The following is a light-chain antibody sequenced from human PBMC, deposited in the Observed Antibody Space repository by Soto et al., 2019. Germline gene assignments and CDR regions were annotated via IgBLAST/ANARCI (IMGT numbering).Light chain of an antibody. Sequence: DIQMTQSPSSLSASVGDRVTITCQASRGISSYLAWYQQKPGKAPKLLVYSASTLQSGVPSRFSGSGSGPDFTLTISSLQPEDCAIYFCQQANSFPITFGQGTRLEIK. J-gene: IGKJ5*01. CDR1: RGISSY. V-gene: IGKV1-12*01. CDR2: SAS. CDR3: QQANSFPIT.